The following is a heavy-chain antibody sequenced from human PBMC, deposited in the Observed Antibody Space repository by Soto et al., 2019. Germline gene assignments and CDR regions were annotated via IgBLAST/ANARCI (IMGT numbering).Heavy chain of an antibody. Sequence: QVQLVQSGAEVKKPGASVKVSCKASGYTFTSYGISWVRQAPGQGLEWMGWISAYNGNTNYAQKLQGRVTMTTDTATSTAYMELRSLRSDDTAVYYCARAPYDSSGYYSEGWVDYWGQGTLVTVSS. J-gene: IGHJ4*02. CDR1: GYTFTSYG. CDR3: ARAPYDSSGYYSEGWVDY. CDR2: ISAYNGNT. V-gene: IGHV1-18*01. D-gene: IGHD3-22*01.